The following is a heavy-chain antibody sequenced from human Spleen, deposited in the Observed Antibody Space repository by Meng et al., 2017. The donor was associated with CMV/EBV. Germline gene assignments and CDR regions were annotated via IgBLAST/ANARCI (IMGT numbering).Heavy chain of an antibody. CDR2: IYWNDDK. CDR1: GFSLSPSGVG. Sequence: TQNLTLTCTCSGFSLSPSGVGVGWIRQPPGKALEWLALIYWNDDKRYNPSLKSRLTITKDTSKSQVVLTMTNMDPVDTATYYCGTFDYWGQGALVTVSS. J-gene: IGHJ4*02. V-gene: IGHV2-5*01. CDR3: GTFDY.